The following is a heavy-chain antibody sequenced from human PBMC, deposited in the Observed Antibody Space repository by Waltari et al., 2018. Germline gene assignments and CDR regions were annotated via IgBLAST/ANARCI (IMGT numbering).Heavy chain of an antibody. Sequence: EVQLVQSGAEVKKPGESLKLSCKGSGYRFTSYWNGWVRQVPGNGLGGLGIIYPGDSDTRYSPSFQGQVTISADKSISTAYLQWSSLKASDTAMYYCARHGGRDIVVVPAAIGYYYGMDVWGQGTTVTVSS. V-gene: IGHV5-51*01. D-gene: IGHD2-2*01. CDR2: IYPGDSDT. CDR3: ARHGGRDIVVVPAAIGYYYGMDV. CDR1: GYRFTSYW. J-gene: IGHJ6*02.